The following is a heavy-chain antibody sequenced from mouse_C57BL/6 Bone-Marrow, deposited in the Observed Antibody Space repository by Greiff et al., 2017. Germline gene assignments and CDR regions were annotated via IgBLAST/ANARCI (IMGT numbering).Heavy chain of an antibody. V-gene: IGHV1-53*01. D-gene: IGHD2-3*01. CDR1: GYTFTSYW. J-gene: IGHJ4*01. Sequence: QVQLQQPGTELVKPGASLKLSCKASGYTFTSYWMHWVKQRPGQGLEWIGNINPSNGGINYNEKFKSKATLTVDKSSSTAYMQLSSLTSEDSAVYYCARRRDDYYLSKAMDYWGQGTSLTVSS. CDR2: INPSNGGI. CDR3: ARRRDDYYLSKAMDY.